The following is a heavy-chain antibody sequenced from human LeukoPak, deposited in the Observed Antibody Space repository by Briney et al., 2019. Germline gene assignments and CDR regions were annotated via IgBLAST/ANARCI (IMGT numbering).Heavy chain of an antibody. CDR2: IYYGENT. CDR1: GGSISIYY. J-gene: IGHJ4*02. CDR3: ARRDDSSGYHKIFDY. Sequence: SETLSLTCTVSGGSISIYYWGWIRQPPGKGLEWIGNIYYGENTYYNPSLKSRVTISIDTSKNQFYLKLSSLTAADTAVYYCARRDDSSGYHKIFDYWGPGTLVTVSS. D-gene: IGHD3-22*01. V-gene: IGHV4-39*01.